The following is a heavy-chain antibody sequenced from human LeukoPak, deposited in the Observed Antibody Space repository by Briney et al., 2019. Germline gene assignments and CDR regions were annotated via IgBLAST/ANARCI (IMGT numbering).Heavy chain of an antibody. CDR1: GYTFTSNY. D-gene: IGHD3-22*01. Sequence: ASVKVSCKASGYTFTSNYIHWVRQAPGQGLEWMGMIYPRDGSTSYAQKFQGRVTITADESTSTAYMELSSLRSEDTAVYYCASPPRGSSGYYLSFDYWGQGTLVTVSS. J-gene: IGHJ4*02. V-gene: IGHV1-46*01. CDR2: IYPRDGST. CDR3: ASPPRGSSGYYLSFDY.